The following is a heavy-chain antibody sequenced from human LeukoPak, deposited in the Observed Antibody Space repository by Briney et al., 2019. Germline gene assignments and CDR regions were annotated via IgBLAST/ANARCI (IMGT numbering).Heavy chain of an antibody. D-gene: IGHD3-22*01. V-gene: IGHV3-15*01. J-gene: IGHJ1*01. CDR2: IKSKTDGGTT. Sequence: GGSLRLSCAASRVTFSNAWMSWVRQAPGKGLEWVGRIKSKTDGGTTDYAAPVNGRFTISRDDSKDTLFLQMNSLKTEDTAVYYCTTDTYDSGVYYPQHWGHGTLVTVSS. CDR3: TTDTYDSGVYYPQH. CDR1: RVTFSNAW.